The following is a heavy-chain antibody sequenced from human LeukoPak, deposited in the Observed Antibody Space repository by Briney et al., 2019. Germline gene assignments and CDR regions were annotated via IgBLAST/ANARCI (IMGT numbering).Heavy chain of an antibody. CDR3: AHRLPSQWFGELFDF. CDR1: GFSLPTTRMG. D-gene: IGHD3-10*01. V-gene: IGHV2-5*01. CDR2: IYWNDDK. Sequence: KEAGPTLVKPTQTLTLTCTFSGFSLPTTRMGVGWIRQPPGKALERLALIYWNDDKRYSQSLRSRLTITKDTSKNQVVLTLANMDPVDTATYYCAHRLPSQWFGELFDFWGQGTLVTVSS. J-gene: IGHJ4*02.